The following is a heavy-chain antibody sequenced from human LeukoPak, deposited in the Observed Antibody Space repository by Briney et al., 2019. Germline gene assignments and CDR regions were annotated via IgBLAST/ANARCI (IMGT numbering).Heavy chain of an antibody. CDR3: ARDRGVGYDSSGYYDY. D-gene: IGHD3-22*01. J-gene: IGHJ4*02. Sequence: GGSLRLSCAASGFTFSSYAMSWVRQAPGKGLEWVSVIYSGGSTYYADSVKGRFTISRDNSKNTLYLQMNSLRAEDTAVYYCARDRGVGYDSSGYYDYWGQGTLVTVSS. CDR1: GFTFSSYA. CDR2: IYSGGST. V-gene: IGHV3-53*01.